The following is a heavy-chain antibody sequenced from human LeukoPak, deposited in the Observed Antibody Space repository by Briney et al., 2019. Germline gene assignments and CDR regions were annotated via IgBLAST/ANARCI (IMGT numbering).Heavy chain of an antibody. V-gene: IGHV1-69*05. CDR2: IIPIFGTA. Sequence: ASVKVSCKASGGTFSSYAISWVRQAPGQGLEWMGGIIPIFGTANYAQKFQGRVTITTDESTSTAYIELSSLRSEDTAVYYCASRGRSSGYYFDYWGQGTLATVSS. J-gene: IGHJ4*02. CDR3: ASRGRSSGYYFDY. CDR1: GGTFSSYA. D-gene: IGHD3-22*01.